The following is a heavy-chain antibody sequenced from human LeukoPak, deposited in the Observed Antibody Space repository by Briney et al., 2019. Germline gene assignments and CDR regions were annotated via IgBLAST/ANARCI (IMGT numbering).Heavy chain of an antibody. V-gene: IGHV1-69*05. CDR1: GGTFSSYA. J-gene: IGHJ4*02. Sequence: SSVKVSCKDSGGTFSSYAISWVRQAPGEGVEWMGRIIAIFGTANYAQKLQGRVTITTDESTRTAYMELSSLTSEDTAVYYCARDALLYYGSVNYFYYWGQGTLVTVSS. D-gene: IGHD3-10*01. CDR2: IIAIFGTA. CDR3: ARDALLYYGSVNYFYY.